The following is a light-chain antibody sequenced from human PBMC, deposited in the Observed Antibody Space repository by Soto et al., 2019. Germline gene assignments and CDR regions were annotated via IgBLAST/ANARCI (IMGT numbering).Light chain of an antibody. J-gene: IGLJ2*01. Sequence: QSVLTQPPSVSGAPGQRVTISCTGSSSNIGAGYDVHWYQQLPGTAPKLLIYGNSNRPSGVPDRFSGSKSGTSASLAITGLKAEDEADYYFQSYDTSLSGYVVFGGGTKLTVL. CDR3: QSYDTSLSGYVV. CDR2: GNS. V-gene: IGLV1-40*01. CDR1: SSNIGAGYD.